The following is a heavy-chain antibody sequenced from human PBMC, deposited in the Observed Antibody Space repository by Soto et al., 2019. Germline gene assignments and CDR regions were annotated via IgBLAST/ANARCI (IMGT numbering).Heavy chain of an antibody. Sequence: LSLTCAVYGGSFSGYYWSWIHQPPGKGLEWIGEINHSGSTNYNPSLKSRVTISVDTSKNQFSLKLSSVTAADTAVYYCARVFGAAGPFDYWGQGTPVTVSS. CDR3: ARVFGAAGPFDY. CDR1: GGSFSGYY. D-gene: IGHD6-13*01. J-gene: IGHJ4*02. CDR2: INHSGST. V-gene: IGHV4-34*01.